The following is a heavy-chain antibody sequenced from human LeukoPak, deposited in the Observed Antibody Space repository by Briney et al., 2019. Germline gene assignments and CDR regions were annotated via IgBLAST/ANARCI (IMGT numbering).Heavy chain of an antibody. Sequence: PSETLSLTCAVYGGSFSGYHWSWIRQPPGKGLEWIGGINHSGSTNYNPSLKSRVTISVDTSKNQFSLKLSSVTAADTAVYYCARGNWLLDYWGQGTLVTVSS. CDR3: ARGNWLLDY. J-gene: IGHJ4*02. CDR1: GGSFSGYH. V-gene: IGHV4-34*01. D-gene: IGHD3-22*01. CDR2: INHSGST.